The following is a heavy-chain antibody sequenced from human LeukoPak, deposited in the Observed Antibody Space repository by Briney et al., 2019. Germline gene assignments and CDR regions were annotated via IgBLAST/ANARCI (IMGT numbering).Heavy chain of an antibody. CDR3: AKDLGYCSSTSCSYFDY. Sequence: GRSLRLSCAASGFTFDDYAMHWVRQAPGKGLEWVSGISWNSGSIGYADSVKGRFTISRDNAKNSLYLQMNSLRAEDTALHYCAKDLGYCSSTSCSYFDYWGQGTLVTVSS. CDR1: GFTFDDYA. CDR2: ISWNSGSI. D-gene: IGHD2-2*01. J-gene: IGHJ4*02. V-gene: IGHV3-9*01.